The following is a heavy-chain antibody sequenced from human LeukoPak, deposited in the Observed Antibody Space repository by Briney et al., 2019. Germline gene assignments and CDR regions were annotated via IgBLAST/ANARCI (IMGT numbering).Heavy chain of an antibody. D-gene: IGHD5-12*01. CDR3: ARDAGLSGYDYNY. Sequence: GGSLRLSCAASGFTFSSYWMSWVRQAPGKGLEWVANIKQDGSEKYYVDSVKGRFTISRDNAKNSLYLQMNSLRAEDTAVYYCARDAGLSGYDYNYWGQGTLVTVSS. V-gene: IGHV3-7*01. CDR1: GFTFSSYW. J-gene: IGHJ4*02. CDR2: IKQDGSEK.